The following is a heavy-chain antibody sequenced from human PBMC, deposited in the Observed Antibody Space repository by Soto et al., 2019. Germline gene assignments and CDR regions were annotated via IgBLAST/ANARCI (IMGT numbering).Heavy chain of an antibody. V-gene: IGHV3-23*01. CDR3: ARGLAYCSGGSCYMEGAFDI. D-gene: IGHD2-15*01. CDR2: ISGSGGST. J-gene: IGHJ3*02. Sequence: GGSLRLSCAASGFTFSSYAMSWVRQAPGKGLEWVSAISGSGGSTYYADSVKGRFTISRDNSKNKLYLQMNSLRAEDTAVYYFARGLAYCSGGSCYMEGAFDIWGQGTMVTVSS. CDR1: GFTFSSYA.